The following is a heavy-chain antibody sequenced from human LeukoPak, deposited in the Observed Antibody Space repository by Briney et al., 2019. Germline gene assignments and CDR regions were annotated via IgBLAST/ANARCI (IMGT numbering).Heavy chain of an antibody. D-gene: IGHD6-6*01. CDR1: GGSISSGGYY. V-gene: IGHV4-30-2*01. CDR3: AGAAQGNWFDP. Sequence: SETLSLTCTVSGGSISSGGYYWSWIRQPPGKGLEWIGYIYHSGSTYYNPSLKSRVTISVDRSKNQFSLKLSSVTAADTAVYYCAGAAQGNWFDPWGQGTLVTVSS. J-gene: IGHJ5*02. CDR2: IYHSGST.